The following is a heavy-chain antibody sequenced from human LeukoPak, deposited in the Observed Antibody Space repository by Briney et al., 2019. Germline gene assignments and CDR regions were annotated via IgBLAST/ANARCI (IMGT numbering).Heavy chain of an antibody. V-gene: IGHV1-69*01. CDR1: GGTFSSYA. CDR2: IIPIFGTA. D-gene: IGHD2-8*01. J-gene: IGHJ3*02. CDR3: ARGVSSYPTDAFDI. Sequence: SVKVSCKASGGTFSSYAISWVRQAPGQGLEWMGGIIPIFGTANYAQKFQGRVTITADESTSTAYMELSSLRSEDTAVYYCARGVSSYPTDAFDIWGQGTMVTVSS.